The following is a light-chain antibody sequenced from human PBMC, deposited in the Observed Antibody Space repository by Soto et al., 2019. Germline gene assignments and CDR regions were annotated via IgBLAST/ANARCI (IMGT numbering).Light chain of an antibody. CDR1: QGISSF. CDR2: AAS. CDR3: QQYYSYPPWT. V-gene: IGKV1-8*01. J-gene: IGKJ1*01. Sequence: AMLMTQSPSSCSASTIDIVTMTFLASQGISSFLAWYQQKPGKAPKLLIYAASTLQSGVPSRFSGSGSGTDFTLTISCLQSEDFATYYCQQYYSYPPWTFGQGTKVDIK.